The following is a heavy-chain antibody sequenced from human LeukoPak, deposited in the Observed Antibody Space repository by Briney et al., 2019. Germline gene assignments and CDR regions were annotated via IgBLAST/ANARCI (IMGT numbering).Heavy chain of an antibody. CDR3: AKDVWDIEVGGGYFDY. CDR2: KRYDGSKE. CDR1: GFTFSMYG. J-gene: IGHJ4*02. Sequence: GGSLRLSCAASGFTFSMYGMHWVRQAPGKGLEWVAFKRYDGSKEYYAASVKGRFTISRDNSKNTLYLQLNSLRAEDTAVYYCAKDVWDIEVGGGYFDYWGQGILVAVSS. V-gene: IGHV3-30*02. D-gene: IGHD5-12*01.